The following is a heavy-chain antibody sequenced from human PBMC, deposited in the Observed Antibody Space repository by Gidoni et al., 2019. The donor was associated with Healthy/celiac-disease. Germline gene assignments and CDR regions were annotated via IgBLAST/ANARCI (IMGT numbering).Heavy chain of an antibody. CDR2: INSDGSST. CDR1: GFTFSSYW. V-gene: IGHV3-74*01. J-gene: IGHJ4*02. Sequence: EVQLVESGGGLVQPGGSLSLSCSASGFTFSSYWMHWVRQAPGKGLVWVSRINSDGSSTSYADSVKGRFTISRDNAKNTLYLQMNSLRAEDTAVYYCARDGTPPYYYDSSFDYWGQGTLVTVSS. D-gene: IGHD3-22*01. CDR3: ARDGTPPYYYDSSFDY.